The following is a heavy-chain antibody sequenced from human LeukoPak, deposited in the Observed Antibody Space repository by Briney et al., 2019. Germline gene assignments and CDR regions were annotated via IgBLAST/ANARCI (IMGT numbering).Heavy chain of an antibody. J-gene: IGHJ4*02. CDR1: GYTFTSYD. CDR3: ARVRPSPVRYCDWLSDY. CDR2: MNPNSGNT. V-gene: IGHV1-8*01. D-gene: IGHD3-9*01. Sequence: ASVKVSCKVSGYTFTSYDINWVRQATGQGLEWMGWMNPNSGNTGYAQKFQGRVTMTRNTSISTAYMELSSLRSEDTAVYYCARVRPSPVRYCDWLSDYWGQGTLVTVSS.